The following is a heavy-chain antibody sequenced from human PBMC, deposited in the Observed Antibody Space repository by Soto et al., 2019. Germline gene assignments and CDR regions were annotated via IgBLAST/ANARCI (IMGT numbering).Heavy chain of an antibody. Sequence: ASVKVSCKASGYTFTTHAIYWVRQAPGQRPEWMGWINPANGNTKYSPKFQDRLRITRDTSANTAYMELRSLQSEDTALYFCGGEGKPLFRELVGWFDPWGPGTLVTVSS. CDR1: GYTFTTHA. CDR2: INPANGNT. V-gene: IGHV1-3*01. CDR3: GGEGKPLFRELVGWFDP. J-gene: IGHJ5*02. D-gene: IGHD2-15*01.